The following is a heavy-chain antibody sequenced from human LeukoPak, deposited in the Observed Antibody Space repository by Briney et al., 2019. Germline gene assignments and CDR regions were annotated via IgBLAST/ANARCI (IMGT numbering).Heavy chain of an antibody. CDR3: AKRDDSGGDLVDL. D-gene: IGHD3-22*01. Sequence: SETLSVTCILSVGSIRNGIHYWAWIRQPPGKGLEWIGSIYYSGSTYYNPSLENRVTISIDTSKNHFSLKLSSLSAADTSVYYCAKRDDSGGDLVDLWGQGTLVTVS. CDR1: VGSIRNGIHY. J-gene: IGHJ4*02. CDR2: IYYSGST. V-gene: IGHV4-39*02.